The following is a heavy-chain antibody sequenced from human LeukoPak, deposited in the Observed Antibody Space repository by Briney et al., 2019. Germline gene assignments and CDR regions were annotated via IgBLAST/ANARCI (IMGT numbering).Heavy chain of an antibody. CDR1: GFTFSSYW. Sequence: GGSLRLSCAASGFTFSSYWMSWVRQAPGKGLEWVANVKQDGSEKYYVDSVKGRFTISRDNAKNSLYLQMNSLRAEDTAVYYCARVGAIYYYGSGSYIFDYWGQGTLVTVSS. D-gene: IGHD3-10*01. CDR3: ARVGAIYYYGSGSYIFDY. CDR2: VKQDGSEK. V-gene: IGHV3-7*01. J-gene: IGHJ4*02.